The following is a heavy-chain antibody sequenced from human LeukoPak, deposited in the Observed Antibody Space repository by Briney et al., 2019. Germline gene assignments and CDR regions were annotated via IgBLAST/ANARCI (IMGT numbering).Heavy chain of an antibody. Sequence: GGSLRLSCAASGFTFSTSAMSWVRRAPGKGLEWVSAISGSGASTYYADSVKGRFTISRDNSKNTLYLQINSLRAEDTAVYHCAKGVSGYVPGYWGQGTLVTVSS. J-gene: IGHJ4*02. CDR1: GFTFSTSA. CDR2: ISGSGAST. CDR3: AKGVSGYVPGY. V-gene: IGHV3-23*01. D-gene: IGHD6-25*01.